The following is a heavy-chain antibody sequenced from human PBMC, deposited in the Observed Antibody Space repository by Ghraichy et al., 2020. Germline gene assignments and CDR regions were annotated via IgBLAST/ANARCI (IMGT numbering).Heavy chain of an antibody. J-gene: IGHJ4*02. CDR1: GGSISGFY. V-gene: IGHV4-59*01. Sequence: SETLSLTCTVSGGSISGFYWSWIRQPPGKGLEWIGYVYYSGSTNYNPALKSRVTISVDTSNNQFSLKLSPVTAADTAVYYCARRGSAAYPFDYWGQGTLVTVSS. D-gene: IGHD2-15*01. CDR2: VYYSGST. CDR3: ARRGSAAYPFDY.